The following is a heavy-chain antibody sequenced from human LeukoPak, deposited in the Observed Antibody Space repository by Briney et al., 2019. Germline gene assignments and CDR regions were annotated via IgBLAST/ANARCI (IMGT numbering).Heavy chain of an antibody. Sequence: ASVKVSCKTSGFSFTGYYLQWVRQAPGQGLEWMGRINPDSGGTNYAQKFQGRVTMTRDTSINTAYLDLKSLRSDDTAVYYCARGGRGDAYSDYWGQRTLVIVSS. J-gene: IGHJ4*02. CDR2: INPDSGGT. CDR3: ARGGRGDAYSDY. V-gene: IGHV1-2*06. D-gene: IGHD5-24*01. CDR1: GFSFTGYY.